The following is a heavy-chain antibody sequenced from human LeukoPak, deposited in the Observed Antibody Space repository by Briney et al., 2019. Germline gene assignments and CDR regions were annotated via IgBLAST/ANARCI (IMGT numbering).Heavy chain of an antibody. V-gene: IGHV3-7*01. CDR1: GFTFSDYW. D-gene: IGHD3-22*01. CDR2: IKQDGSEK. CDR3: ARSTQAAYYYDTINSSFDY. Sequence: PGGSLRLSCVASGFTFSDYWMSWVRQAPGKGLGWVANIKQDGSEKYSVDSVKGRFIISRDNAKNSLFLQMNRLRAEDTAVYYCARSTQAAYYYDTINSSFDYWGQGTLVTVSS. J-gene: IGHJ4*02.